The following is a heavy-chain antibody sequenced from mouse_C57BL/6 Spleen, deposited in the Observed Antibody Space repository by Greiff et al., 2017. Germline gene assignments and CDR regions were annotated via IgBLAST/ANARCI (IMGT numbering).Heavy chain of an antibody. V-gene: IGHV1-39*01. J-gene: IGHJ4*01. Sequence: VQLKESGPELVKPGASVKISCKASGYSFTDYNMNWVKQSNGKSLEWIGVINPNYGTTSYNQKFKGKATLTVDQSSSTAYMQLNSLTSEDSAVYYCAREGSFITTPVEAMDYWGQGTSVTVSS. CDR2: INPNYGTT. CDR1: GYSFTDYN. D-gene: IGHD1-1*01. CDR3: AREGSFITTPVEAMDY.